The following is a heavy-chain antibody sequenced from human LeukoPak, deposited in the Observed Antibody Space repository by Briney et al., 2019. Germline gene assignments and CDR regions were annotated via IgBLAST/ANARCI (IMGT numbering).Heavy chain of an antibody. CDR3: ARVDPVSLYPSYMDV. CDR2: ISDDGRDT. V-gene: IGHV3-30*04. D-gene: IGHD3-10*01. Sequence: GTSLRLSCEASGFTFSTFPMQLVRQTPDKRLEWVAVISDDGRDTYYADSVKGRFTISRDNSKNTLYLQMNSLSPEDTAVVYCARVDPVSLYPSYMDVWGKGTTVTVSS. CDR1: GFTFSTFP. J-gene: IGHJ6*03.